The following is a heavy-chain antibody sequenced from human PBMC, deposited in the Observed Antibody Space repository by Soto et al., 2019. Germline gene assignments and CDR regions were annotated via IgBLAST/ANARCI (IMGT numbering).Heavy chain of an antibody. Sequence: QVQLQESGPGLVKPSGTLSLTCTVSGGSIRTSQWWSWLRQPPGKGLEWIGEIYHSGSSNYNTSLKSRVTISVDKSKNQFSLKLNSVAAADTDVYYCASKTYESKGTFDYWGQGTLVTVSS. J-gene: IGHJ4*02. CDR2: IYHSGSS. V-gene: IGHV4-4*02. D-gene: IGHD3-22*01. CDR3: ASKTYESKGTFDY. CDR1: GGSIRTSQW.